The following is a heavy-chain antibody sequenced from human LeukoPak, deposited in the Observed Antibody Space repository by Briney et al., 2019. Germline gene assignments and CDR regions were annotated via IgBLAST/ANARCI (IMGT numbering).Heavy chain of an antibody. CDR2: IFYSGST. Sequence: PSETLSLTCTVSGGSISGYYWSWVRQPPGKGLEWIGYIFYSGSTNYNPSLKSRVTISVDTSKNQFSLKLSSVAAADTAVYYCARGEWDLLFDYWGQGTLVTVSS. CDR3: ARGEWDLLFDY. D-gene: IGHD1-26*01. CDR1: GGSISGYY. V-gene: IGHV4-59*01. J-gene: IGHJ4*02.